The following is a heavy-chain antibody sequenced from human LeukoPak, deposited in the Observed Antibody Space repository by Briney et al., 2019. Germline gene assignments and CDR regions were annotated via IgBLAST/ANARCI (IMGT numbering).Heavy chain of an antibody. V-gene: IGHV3-23*01. CDR3: AKANSIMIFGVISPVDY. D-gene: IGHD3-3*01. CDR1: GFTFSIYA. J-gene: IGHJ4*02. Sequence: GGSLRLSCAASGFTFSIYAMSWVRQAPGKGLEWVSAISGSGGSTYYADSVKGRFTISRDNSKNTLYLQMNSLRAEDTAVYYCAKANSIMIFGVISPVDYWGQGTLVTVSS. CDR2: ISGSGGST.